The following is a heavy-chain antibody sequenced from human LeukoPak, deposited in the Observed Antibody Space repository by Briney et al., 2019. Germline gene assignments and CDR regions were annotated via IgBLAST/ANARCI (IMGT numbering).Heavy chain of an antibody. J-gene: IGHJ5*02. D-gene: IGHD3-22*01. V-gene: IGHV4-38-2*02. CDR3: ARLHDSNGYHEGFDP. CDR2: IYHSGST. CDR1: GYSISSGYY. Sequence: PSETLSLTCTVSGYSISSGYYWGWIRQPPGKGLEWIGSIYHSGSTYYNPSLKSRVTISVDTSKNQFSLKLSSVTAADTAVYYCARLHDSNGYHEGFDPWGQGILVTVSS.